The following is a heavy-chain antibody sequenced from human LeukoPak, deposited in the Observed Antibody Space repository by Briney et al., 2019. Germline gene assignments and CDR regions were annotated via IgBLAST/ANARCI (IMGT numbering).Heavy chain of an antibody. J-gene: IGHJ6*02. CDR3: ASLYYYYGLDV. CDR1: GGSISSSTYY. V-gene: IGHV4-39*01. CDR2: KYYSGNS. Sequence: SETLSLTCTVSGGSISSSTYYWGWIRQPPGKGLELIGSKYYSGNSYYNPSLKSRVSISVDTSKNQFSLKLSSVTAADTAVYYCASLYYYYGLDVWGQGTTVTVSS.